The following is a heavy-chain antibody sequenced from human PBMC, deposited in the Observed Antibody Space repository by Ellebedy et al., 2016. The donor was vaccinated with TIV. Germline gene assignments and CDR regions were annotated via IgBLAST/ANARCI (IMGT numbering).Heavy chain of an antibody. Sequence: SETLSLTXTVSGGSISSGGYYWSWIRQHPGKGLEWIGYIYYSGSTYYNPSLKSRVTISVDTSKNQFSLKLSSVTAADTAVYYCARANWGGFDYWGQGTLVTVSS. D-gene: IGHD7-27*01. V-gene: IGHV4-31*03. CDR3: ARANWGGFDY. J-gene: IGHJ4*02. CDR2: IYYSGST. CDR1: GGSISSGGYY.